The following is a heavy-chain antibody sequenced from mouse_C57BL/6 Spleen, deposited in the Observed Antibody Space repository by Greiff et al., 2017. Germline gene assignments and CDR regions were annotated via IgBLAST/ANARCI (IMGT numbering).Heavy chain of an antibody. V-gene: IGHV1-59*01. D-gene: IGHD4-1*01. CDR2: IDPSDSYT. CDR3: ARLGAGY. J-gene: IGHJ2*01. CDR1: GYTFTSYW. Sequence: VQLQQPGAELVRPGTSVKLSCKASGYTFTSYWMHWVKQRPGQGLEWIGVIDPSDSYTNYNQKFKGKATLTVDTSSSTAYMQLSSLTSEDSAVYYCARLGAGYWGQGTTLTVSS.